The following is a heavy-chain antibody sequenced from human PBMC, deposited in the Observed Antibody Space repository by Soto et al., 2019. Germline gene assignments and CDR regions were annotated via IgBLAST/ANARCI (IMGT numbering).Heavy chain of an antibody. J-gene: IGHJ3*02. Sequence: GGFLILSCASAGVTFSRYSMNWVRQAPGKGLEWVSSISRSAGNTYYADSVKGRFTISRDNAKNSMYLQMNSLRAEDTAVYYCARDQVPGLDAFDIWGQGTMVTVSS. CDR3: ARDQVPGLDAFDI. V-gene: IGHV3-21*01. CDR1: GVTFSRYS. CDR2: ISRSAGNT.